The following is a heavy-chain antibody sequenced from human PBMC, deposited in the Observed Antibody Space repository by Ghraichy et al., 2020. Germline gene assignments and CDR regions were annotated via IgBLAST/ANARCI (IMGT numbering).Heavy chain of an antibody. CDR1: GFNFTASW. D-gene: IGHD3-10*01. J-gene: IGHJ4*02. CDR3: TRDRAFKCFDY. CDR2: IKPDGSEN. Sequence: GESLRLSCAASGFNFTASWMNWVRQAPGKELEWVAGIKPDGSENYHVDSVTGRFTISRDNSRNSLYLQMNSLRAEDTAVYYCTRDRAFKCFDYWGQGALVTVSS. V-gene: IGHV3-7*03.